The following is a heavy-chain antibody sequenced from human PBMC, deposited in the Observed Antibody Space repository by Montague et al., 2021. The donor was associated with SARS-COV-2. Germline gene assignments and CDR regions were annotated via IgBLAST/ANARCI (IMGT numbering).Heavy chain of an antibody. CDR2: ISISGNT. V-gene: IGHV4-4*08. CDR1: GGAISSYY. CDR3: ARDIAVAGLFDY. D-gene: IGHD6-19*01. J-gene: IGHJ4*02. Sequence: SETLSLTCLGSGGAISSYYSGWNRQPPGKGLEWIGRISISGNTNYNPSLKSRVTISVDTSKNQFSLKLSSVTAADTAVYYCARDIAVAGLFDYWGQGTLVTVSS.